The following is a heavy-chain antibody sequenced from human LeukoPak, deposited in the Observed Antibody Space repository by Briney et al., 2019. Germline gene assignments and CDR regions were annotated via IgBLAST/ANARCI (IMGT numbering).Heavy chain of an antibody. Sequence: PGGSLRLSCAASGFTFNTYGMHWVRQAPGKGLEWVAFLQNDGSDKYLADSVKGRFTISRDNSKNTLFLQMNSLRADDTAVYYCVRDSIRQQLYYFDHWGQGTLVTVSS. CDR2: LQNDGSDK. CDR1: GFTFNTYG. V-gene: IGHV3-30*02. J-gene: IGHJ4*02. D-gene: IGHD4-11*01. CDR3: VRDSIRQQLYYFDH.